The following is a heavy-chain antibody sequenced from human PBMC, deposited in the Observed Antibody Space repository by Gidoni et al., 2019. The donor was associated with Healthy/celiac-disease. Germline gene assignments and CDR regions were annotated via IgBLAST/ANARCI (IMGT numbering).Heavy chain of an antibody. CDR2: ISGSGGST. D-gene: IGHD2-8*01. J-gene: IGHJ4*02. CDR3: ANGVGEYCTNGVCYTHPLDY. V-gene: IGHV3-23*01. Sequence: GKGLEWVSAISGSGGSTYYADSVKGRFTISRDNSKNTLYLQMNSLRAEDTAVYYCANGVGEYCTNGVCYTHPLDYWGQGTLVTVSS.